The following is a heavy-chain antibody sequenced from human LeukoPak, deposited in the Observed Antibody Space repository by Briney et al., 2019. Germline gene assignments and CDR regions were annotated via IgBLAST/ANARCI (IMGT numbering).Heavy chain of an antibody. CDR3: ARGIPYYDILTGCYTLDY. V-gene: IGHV1-69*13. J-gene: IGHJ4*02. Sequence: GASVKVSCKASGGTFSSYAISWVRQAPGQGLEWMGGIIPIFGTANYAQKFQGRVTITADESTSTAYMELSSLRSEDTAVYYCARGIPYYDILTGCYTLDYWGQGTLVTVSS. D-gene: IGHD3-9*01. CDR1: GGTFSSYA. CDR2: IIPIFGTA.